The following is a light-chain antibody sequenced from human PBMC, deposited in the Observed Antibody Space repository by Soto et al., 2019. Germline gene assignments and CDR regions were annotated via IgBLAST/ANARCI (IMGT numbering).Light chain of an antibody. Sequence: EKGGNQSLATLSVSARVKATLACGASQSVSSNLAWYQQKPGQAPRLLIYGASTRATGIPARFSGSVYGTEFTLTISSLQADDFKVSSCQQYTNCPSWALGHGTKVDIK. CDR3: QQYTNCPSWA. V-gene: IGKV3-15*01. CDR1: QSVSSN. J-gene: IGKJ1*01. CDR2: GAS.